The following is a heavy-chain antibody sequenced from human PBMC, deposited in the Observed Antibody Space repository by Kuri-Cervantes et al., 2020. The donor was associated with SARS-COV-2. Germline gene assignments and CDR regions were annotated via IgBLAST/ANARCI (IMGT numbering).Heavy chain of an antibody. D-gene: IGHD6-19*01. CDR3: ARLGSGWPGIDF. CDR1: GFTFSNAW. J-gene: IGHJ4*02. V-gene: IGHV4-59*12. CDR2: INYSGSS. Sequence: GSLRLSCAASGFTFSNAWMSWVRQPPGKGLEWIGFINYSGSSNYNPSLKSRVSISVDTSKNQFSLRLSSVTAADTAVYYCARLGSGWPGIDFWGQGTLVTVSS.